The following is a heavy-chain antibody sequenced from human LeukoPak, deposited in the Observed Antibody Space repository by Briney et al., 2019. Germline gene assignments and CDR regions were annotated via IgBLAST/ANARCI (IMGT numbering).Heavy chain of an antibody. V-gene: IGHV1-18*01. CDR1: GYTFTSYG. CDR2: ISAYNGNT. J-gene: IGHJ6*02. CDR3: ARDLVVPGSYYNGYYYYYGMDV. Sequence: GASVKVSCKASGYTFTSYGISWVRQAPGQGLEWMGWISAYNGNTNYAQKLQGRVTMTTDTSTSTAYMELRSLRSDDTAVYYCARDLVVPGSYYNGYYYYYGMDVWGQGTTVTVSS. D-gene: IGHD3-10*01.